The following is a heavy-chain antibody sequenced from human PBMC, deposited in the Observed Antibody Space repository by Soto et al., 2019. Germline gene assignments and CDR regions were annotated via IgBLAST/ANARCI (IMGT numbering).Heavy chain of an antibody. Sequence: QVELVQSGAAVKKPGSLATVSCKASGSTFRIYAISWVRQAPGQGREGMGWIIPIFGTANYAQMFQSRVMITADQSTSTAYMERSSLRSEDTAVYSCAISPTPLSDYYGMDVWGQGTTVTVSS. J-gene: IGHJ6*02. CDR1: GSTFRIYA. V-gene: IGHV1-69*01. CDR2: IIPIFGTA. CDR3: AISPTPLSDYYGMDV.